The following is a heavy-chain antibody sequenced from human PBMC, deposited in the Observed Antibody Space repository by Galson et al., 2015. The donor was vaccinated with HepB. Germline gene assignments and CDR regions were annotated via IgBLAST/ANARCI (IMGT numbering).Heavy chain of an antibody. V-gene: IGHV3-30*18. CDR3: AKGPLVIFSGWYNGPWSFDY. CDR1: GFTFSSYG. J-gene: IGHJ4*02. D-gene: IGHD6-19*01. Sequence: SLRLSCAASGFTFSSYGMHWVRQAPGKGLEWVAVISYDGSNKYYADSVKGRFTISRDNSKNTLYLQMNSLRAEDTAVYYCAKGPLVIFSGWYNGPWSFDYWGQGTLVTVSS. CDR2: ISYDGSNK.